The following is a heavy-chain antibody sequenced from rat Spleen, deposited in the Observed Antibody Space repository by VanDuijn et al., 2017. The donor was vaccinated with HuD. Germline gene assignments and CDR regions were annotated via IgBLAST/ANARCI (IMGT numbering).Heavy chain of an antibody. J-gene: IGHJ4*01. CDR3: ARDVVPYVMDA. V-gene: IGHV5-29*01. Sequence: EVQLVESGGGLVQPGRSLKLSCAVSGFTFKNYVMAWVRQAPTKGLACVAAFSYDGFTTYYRDSVKGRFSIPRDNTESTLYLQNSSLRSEDTATYYCARDVVPYVMDAWGQGASVTVSS. CDR1: GFTFKNYV. CDR2: FSYDGFTT.